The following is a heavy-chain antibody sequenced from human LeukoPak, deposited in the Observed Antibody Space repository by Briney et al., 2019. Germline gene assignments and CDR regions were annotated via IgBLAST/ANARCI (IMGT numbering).Heavy chain of an antibody. CDR2: INHSGST. V-gene: IGHV4-34*01. Sequence: PSETLSLTCAVYGGSFSGYYWSWTRQPPGKGLEWIGEINHSGSTNYNPSLKSRVTISVDTSKNQFSLKLSSVTAADTAVYYCARSIAVAGSYYYYGMDVWGQGTTVTVSS. CDR3: ARSIAVAGSYYYYGMDV. CDR1: GGSFSGYY. D-gene: IGHD6-19*01. J-gene: IGHJ6*02.